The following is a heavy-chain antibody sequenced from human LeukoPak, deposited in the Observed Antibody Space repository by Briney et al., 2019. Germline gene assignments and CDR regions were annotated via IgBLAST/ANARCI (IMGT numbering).Heavy chain of an antibody. CDR1: GFTFDDYA. CDR2: ISGDGART. V-gene: IGHV3-43*02. Sequence: GGCLRLSCAASGFTFDDYAMHWVRQTPGKGLEWFSVISGDGARTYYADSVKGRFTISRDNSKNSLYLQMNSLTTEDTALYYCAKDTGWKEYYYYYMHVWGKGTTVTVSS. CDR3: AKDTGWKEYYYYYMHV. D-gene: IGHD1-1*01. J-gene: IGHJ6*03.